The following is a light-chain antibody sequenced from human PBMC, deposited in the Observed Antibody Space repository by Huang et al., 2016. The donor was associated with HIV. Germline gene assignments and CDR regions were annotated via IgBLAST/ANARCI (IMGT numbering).Light chain of an antibody. V-gene: IGKV4-1*01. CDR2: WAS. Sequence: DIVVTQSPDSLALSLGDRAAINCTASQSVFKTSNNRNCLSWFQLKPGQPPKLLIYWASTRESGVPDRFSGSGSGTDFTLTIASLQAEDVAVYYCHQYYNIPQTFGQGTKVEV. CDR1: QSVFKTSNNRNC. J-gene: IGKJ1*01. CDR3: HQYYNIPQT.